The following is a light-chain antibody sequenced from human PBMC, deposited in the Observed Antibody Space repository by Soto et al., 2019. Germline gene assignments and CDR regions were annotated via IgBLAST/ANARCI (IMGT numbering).Light chain of an antibody. V-gene: IGKV3-20*01. CDR1: QTVNRNY. Sequence: EIILTQSPGTLALSPGDGATLSCRASQTVNRNYLAWYHQRPGQPPRLLIYGVSNRASGVPDRFSGDGSGTESTLTIGRLDPDDFGVYYCQQYIDSPQTFGQGTRVEVK. CDR3: QQYIDSPQT. J-gene: IGKJ1*01. CDR2: GVS.